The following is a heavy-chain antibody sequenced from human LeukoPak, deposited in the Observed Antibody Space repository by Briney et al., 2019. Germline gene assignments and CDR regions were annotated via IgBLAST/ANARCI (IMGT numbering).Heavy chain of an antibody. CDR3: ARHYGSGSYYNSNFDY. CDR1: GGSISSYY. J-gene: IGHJ4*02. Sequence: PSETLSLTCTVSGGSISSYYWSWIRQPPGKGLEWIGYIYYSGSTNYNPSLKSRVTISVDTSKNQFSLKLSSVTAADTAVYYCARHYGSGSYYNSNFDYWGQGTLVTVSS. D-gene: IGHD3-10*01. V-gene: IGHV4-59*08. CDR2: IYYSGST.